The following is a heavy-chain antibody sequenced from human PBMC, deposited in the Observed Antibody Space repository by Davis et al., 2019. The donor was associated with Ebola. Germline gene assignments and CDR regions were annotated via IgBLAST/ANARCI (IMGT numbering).Heavy chain of an antibody. D-gene: IGHD6-6*01. CDR3: IGGSSSFDY. V-gene: IGHV4-39*01. CDR1: GGSISSSSYY. Sequence: SETLSLTCTVPGGSISSSSYYGGWIRQPPGKGLEWIGSIYYSGSTYYNPSLKSRVTISVDTSKNQFSLKLSSVTAADTAVYYCIGGSSSFDYWGQGTLVTVSS. J-gene: IGHJ4*02. CDR2: IYYSGST.